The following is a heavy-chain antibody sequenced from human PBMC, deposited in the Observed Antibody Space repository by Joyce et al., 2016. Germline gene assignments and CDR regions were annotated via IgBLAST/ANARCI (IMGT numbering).Heavy chain of an antibody. CDR1: GFTFGSFG. J-gene: IGHJ6*03. CDR3: AKSQGYMDV. V-gene: IGHV3-23*01. CDR2: ITSGGNT. Sequence: EVQLSESGGGLVQPGGSLRLSGTASGFTFGSFGMRWVRQAPGKGLESVSDITSGGNTDYAASAKGRFTISRDNSKNTLYLQMNSLRAEDTAVYYCAKSQGYMDVWGKGTTVTVSS.